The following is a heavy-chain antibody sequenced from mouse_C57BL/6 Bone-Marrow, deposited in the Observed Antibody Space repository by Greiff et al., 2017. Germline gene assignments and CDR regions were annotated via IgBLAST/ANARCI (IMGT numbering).Heavy chain of an antibody. CDR3: ARGAGQAWFAY. CDR2: ISSGSSTI. V-gene: IGHV5-17*01. CDR1: GFTFSDYG. D-gene: IGHD6-1*01. J-gene: IGHJ3*01. Sequence: EVMLVESGGGLVKPGGSLKLSCAASGFTFSDYGMHWVRQAPEKGLEWVAYISSGSSTIYYADTVKGRFTISRDNAKNTLFLQMTRLRSEDTAMYYCARGAGQAWFAYWGQGTLVTVSA.